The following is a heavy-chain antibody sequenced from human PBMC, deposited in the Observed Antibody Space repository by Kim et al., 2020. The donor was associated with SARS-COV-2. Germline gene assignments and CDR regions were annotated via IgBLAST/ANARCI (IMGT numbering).Heavy chain of an antibody. V-gene: IGHV4-34*01. Sequence: SETLSLTCAVYGGSFSGYYWSWIRQPPGKGLEWIGEINHSGSTNYNPSLKSRVTISVDTSKNQFSLKLSSVTAADTAVYYCARGRKQWLVGPRYGMDVWGQGTTVTVSS. CDR1: GGSFSGYY. CDR3: ARGRKQWLVGPRYGMDV. D-gene: IGHD6-19*01. J-gene: IGHJ6*02. CDR2: INHSGST.